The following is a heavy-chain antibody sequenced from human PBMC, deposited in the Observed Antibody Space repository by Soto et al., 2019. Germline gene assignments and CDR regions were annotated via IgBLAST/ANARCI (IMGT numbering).Heavy chain of an antibody. Sequence: ASVKVSCKAHGFTFTSSAMQRVPQAPGQGLEWMGIISPSGGSTSYAQKFQGRVTMTRDTSTSTVYMELSSLRSEDTAVYYCARHPAVAGTDYYGMDVWGQGTTVTVSS. CDR2: ISPSGGST. J-gene: IGHJ6*02. CDR1: GFTFTSSA. D-gene: IGHD6-19*01. CDR3: ARHPAVAGTDYYGMDV. V-gene: IGHV1-46*01.